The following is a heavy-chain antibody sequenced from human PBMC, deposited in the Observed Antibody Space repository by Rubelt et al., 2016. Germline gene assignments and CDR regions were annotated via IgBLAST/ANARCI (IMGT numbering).Heavy chain of an antibody. CDR1: GFTFSSYG. Sequence: VQLVESEGGLVQPGGSLRLSCAASGFTFSSYGMHWVRQAPGKGLEWVAVIWYDGSNKYYADSVKGRFTMSRDNSWNTLYLHMNNLRVDDTAVYYCARDGVGRYRGSGNDALDIWGQGTKVTVS. V-gene: IGHV3-33*01. D-gene: IGHD3-10*01. J-gene: IGHJ3*02. CDR3: ARDGVGRYRGSGNDALDI. CDR2: IWYDGSNK.